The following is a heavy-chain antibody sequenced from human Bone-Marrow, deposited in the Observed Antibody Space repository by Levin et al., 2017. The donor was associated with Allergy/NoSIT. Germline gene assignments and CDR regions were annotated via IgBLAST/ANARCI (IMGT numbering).Heavy chain of an antibody. CDR3: ARNPTAVAGDYFDY. CDR2: ISYDGSNK. V-gene: IGHV3-30-3*01. Sequence: GESLKISCAASGFTFSSYAMHWVRQAPGKGLEWVAVISYDGSNKYYADSVKGRFTISRDNSKNTLYLQMNSLRAEDTAVYYCARNPTAVAGDYFDYWGQGTLVTVSS. D-gene: IGHD6-19*01. J-gene: IGHJ4*02. CDR1: GFTFSSYA.